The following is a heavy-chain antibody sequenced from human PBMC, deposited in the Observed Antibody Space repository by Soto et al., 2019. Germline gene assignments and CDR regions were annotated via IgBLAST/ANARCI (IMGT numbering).Heavy chain of an antibody. CDR1: VFTFDKYD. Sequence: EVQLVESGGGVVQPGRSLRLSCAASVFTFDKYDMHWVRQAPGKGLEWVSGISWNSNTIAYADSVKGRFTISRDNAKNSLYLQMNSLRAEDTAFYYCAKDTGPNWGQGTLVTVSS. CDR2: ISWNSNTI. CDR3: AKDTGPN. V-gene: IGHV3-9*01. J-gene: IGHJ4*02.